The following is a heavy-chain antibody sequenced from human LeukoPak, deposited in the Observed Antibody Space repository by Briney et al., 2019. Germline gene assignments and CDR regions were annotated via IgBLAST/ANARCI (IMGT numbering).Heavy chain of an antibody. V-gene: IGHV3-73*01. J-gene: IGHJ3*02. Sequence: HSGGSLRLSCAVSGFIFSGSAMPWVRQASGKGLEWIGRITNKADSYTTSYAASVKGRFTISRDDSKNTAYLQVNSLKTEDTAVYYCSLLALDFYDSSGSRGGNSLDIWGQGTMVTVSS. CDR1: GFIFSGSA. D-gene: IGHD3-22*01. CDR2: ITNKADSYTT. CDR3: SLLALDFYDSSGSRGGNSLDI.